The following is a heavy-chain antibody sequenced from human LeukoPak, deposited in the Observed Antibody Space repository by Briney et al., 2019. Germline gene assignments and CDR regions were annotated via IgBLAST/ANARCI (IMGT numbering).Heavy chain of an antibody. J-gene: IGHJ4*02. CDR2: IYPSDSET. D-gene: IGHD3-10*01. CDR1: GYSFNTFW. V-gene: IGHV5-51*01. Sequence: GGSLKISCKGSGYSFNTFWIGWVRQTPETGLEWMGNIYPSDSETKYKPSFQGQVTISVDKSISTAYLRLSSLKASDTAIYYCARLIYYGSGKTYFFDSWGQGTLVTVSS. CDR3: ARLIYYGSGKTYFFDS.